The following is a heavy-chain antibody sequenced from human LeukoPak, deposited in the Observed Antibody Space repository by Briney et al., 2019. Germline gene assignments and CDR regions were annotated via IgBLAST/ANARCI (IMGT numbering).Heavy chain of an antibody. J-gene: IGHJ4*02. D-gene: IGHD4-23*01. CDR3: ARNYGGTSKYFDY. Sequence: GASVKVSCKASGYSFNDYYIHWVRQAPGQGLEWMGWISPNSGGTNYAQNFQGRVTMTRDTSITTDYMELSGLTSDDTALYYCARNYGGTSKYFDYWGQGTLVTVSS. CDR1: GYSFNDYY. CDR2: ISPNSGGT. V-gene: IGHV1-2*02.